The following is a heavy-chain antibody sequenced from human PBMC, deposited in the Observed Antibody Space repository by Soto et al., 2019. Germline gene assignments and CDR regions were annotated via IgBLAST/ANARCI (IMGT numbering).Heavy chain of an antibody. CDR2: ISYDGSNK. CDR3: AKEEINYDILTGYFSY. Sequence: PGGALKLSCAASGFALRSYGMHWVRPAPGKGLEWVAVISYDGSNKYYADSVKGRFTISRDNSKNTLYLQMNSLRAEDTAVYYCAKEEINYDILTGYFSYWGQGTLVTVSS. CDR1: GFALRSYG. V-gene: IGHV3-30*18. D-gene: IGHD3-9*01. J-gene: IGHJ4*02.